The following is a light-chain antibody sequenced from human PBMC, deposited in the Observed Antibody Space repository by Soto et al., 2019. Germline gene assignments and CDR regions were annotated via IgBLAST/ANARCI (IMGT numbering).Light chain of an antibody. CDR2: GAS. J-gene: IGKJ1*01. CDR3: QQYASSPRT. V-gene: IGKV3-20*01. CDR1: QSFTTSQ. Sequence: EIVLTQSPGTLSLSPGERATLFCRASQSFTTSQLAWYQQRPGQAPRVLIFGASRRATGIPDRFSGSGSGTDFTLTISRLEPEDSAVYYCQQYASSPRTFGHGTKVDIK.